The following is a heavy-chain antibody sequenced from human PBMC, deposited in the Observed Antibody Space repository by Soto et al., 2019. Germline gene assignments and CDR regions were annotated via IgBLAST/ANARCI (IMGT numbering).Heavy chain of an antibody. CDR3: ARELEMTTSPYFDY. V-gene: IGHV1-18*01. CDR1: GYTFTSYG. J-gene: IGHJ4*02. Sequence: GASVKVSCKASGYTFTSYGISWVRQAPGQGLEWMGWISAYNGNTNYAQKLQGRVTMTTDTSTSTAYMELRSLRSDDTAVYYCARELEMTTSPYFDYWGQGTLVTVSS. D-gene: IGHD4-17*01. CDR2: ISAYNGNT.